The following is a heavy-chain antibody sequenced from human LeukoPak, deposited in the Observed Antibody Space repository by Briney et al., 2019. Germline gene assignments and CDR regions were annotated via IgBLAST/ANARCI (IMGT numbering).Heavy chain of an antibody. CDR1: GGSISSGSYY. D-gene: IGHD6-6*01. Sequence: SETLSLTCTVSGGSISSGSYYWGWIRQPPGKGLEWIGYIYYSGSTNYNPSLKSRVTISVDTSKNQFSLKLSSVTAADTAVYYCARGIFEYGSSSNWFDPWGQGTLVTVSS. V-gene: IGHV4-61*01. J-gene: IGHJ5*02. CDR2: IYYSGST. CDR3: ARGIFEYGSSSNWFDP.